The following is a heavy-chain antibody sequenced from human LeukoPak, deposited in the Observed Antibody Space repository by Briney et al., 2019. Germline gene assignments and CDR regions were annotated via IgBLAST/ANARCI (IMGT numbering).Heavy chain of an antibody. CDR2: IYSSGST. V-gene: IGHV4-4*07. CDR1: GGSISSYH. Sequence: PSETLSLTCSVSGGSISSYHWSWIRQPAGKGLEWIGRIYSSGSTNYNPSLKSRVTISGDKSKNQLSLKLSSVTAADTAVYCCARDRVGAMDFDYWGQGTLVTVSS. D-gene: IGHD1-26*01. CDR3: ARDRVGAMDFDY. J-gene: IGHJ4*02.